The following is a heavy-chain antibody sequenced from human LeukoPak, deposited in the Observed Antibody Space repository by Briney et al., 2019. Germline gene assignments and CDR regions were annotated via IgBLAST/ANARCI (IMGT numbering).Heavy chain of an antibody. Sequence: SETLSLTCTVSGGSISSGGDYWSWIRQHPGKGLEWIGYIYYSGSTYYNPSLKSRVTISVDTSKNQFSLKLSSVTAADTAVYYCARVVALGGDYDILTGYYGFDYWGQGTLVTVSS. J-gene: IGHJ4*02. CDR1: GGSISSGGDY. D-gene: IGHD3-9*01. CDR3: ARVVALGGDYDILTGYYGFDY. V-gene: IGHV4-31*03. CDR2: IYYSGST.